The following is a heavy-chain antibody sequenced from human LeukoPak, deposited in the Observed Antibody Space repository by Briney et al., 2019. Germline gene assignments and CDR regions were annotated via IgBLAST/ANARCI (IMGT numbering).Heavy chain of an antibody. J-gene: IGHJ3*02. CDR2: ISAYNGNT. CDR3: ARDRSSGYDQPHNAFDI. V-gene: IGHV1-18*01. CDR1: GYTFTSYG. D-gene: IGHD5-12*01. Sequence: ASVKVSCKASGYTFTSYGISWVRQAPGRGLEWMGWISAYNGNTNYAQKLQGRVTMSTDTSTSTAYMELRSLRSDDTAVNYCARDRSSGYDQPHNAFDIWGQGTMVTVSS.